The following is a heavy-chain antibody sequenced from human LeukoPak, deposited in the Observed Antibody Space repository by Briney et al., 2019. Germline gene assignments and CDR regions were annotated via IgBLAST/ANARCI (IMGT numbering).Heavy chain of an antibody. Sequence: PSETVSLTCTVSGGSISSYYWSWIRQPPGKGLEWIGYIYYSGSTNYNPSLKSRVTISVDTSKNQFSLKLSSVTAADTAVYYCASGIAVAGLDYWGQGTLVTVSS. CDR2: IYYSGST. CDR3: ASGIAVAGLDY. J-gene: IGHJ4*02. V-gene: IGHV4-59*01. CDR1: GGSISSYY. D-gene: IGHD6-19*01.